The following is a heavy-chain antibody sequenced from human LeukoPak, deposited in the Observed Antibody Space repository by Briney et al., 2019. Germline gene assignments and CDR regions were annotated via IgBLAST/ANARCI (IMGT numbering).Heavy chain of an antibody. CDR2: VYDSGIT. Sequence: GSLRLSCAASGFTFSGYSMSWIRQPPGKGLEWIGYVYDSGITNYNPSLKSRVTISVGTSKNHFSLKLTSVTAADTAVYYCARLLGWSGPINWFDPWGRGTLATVSS. CDR1: GFTFSGYS. D-gene: IGHD3-3*01. V-gene: IGHV4-59*08. J-gene: IGHJ5*02. CDR3: ARLLGWSGPINWFDP.